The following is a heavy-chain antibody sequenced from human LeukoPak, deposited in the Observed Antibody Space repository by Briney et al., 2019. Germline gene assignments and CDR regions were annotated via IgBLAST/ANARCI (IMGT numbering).Heavy chain of an antibody. J-gene: IGHJ4*02. V-gene: IGHV4-61*08. D-gene: IGHD5-12*01. CDR1: GGSITSGDSY. CDR3: GIRMGGYDGIDY. CDR2: IYYSGST. Sequence: SETLSLTCAVSGGSITSGDSYWSWIRQSPGKGLEWIGYIYYSGSTNYNPSLKSRVTISVDTSKNQFSLKLSSVTAADTAVYYCGIRMGGYDGIDYWGQGTLVTVSS.